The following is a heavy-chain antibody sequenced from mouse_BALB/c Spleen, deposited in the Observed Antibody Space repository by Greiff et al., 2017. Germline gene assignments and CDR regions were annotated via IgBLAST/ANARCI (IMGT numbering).Heavy chain of an antibody. J-gene: IGHJ3*01. D-gene: IGHD1-1*01. CDR2: IRNKANGYTT. V-gene: IGHV7-3*02. Sequence: EVKLVESGGGLVQPGGSLRLSCATSGFTFTDYYMSWVRQPPGKALEWLGFIRNKANGYTTEYSASVKGRFTISRDNSQSILYLQMNTLRAEDSATYYCAREPFITTTRAFAYWGQGTLVTVSA. CDR1: GFTFTDYY. CDR3: AREPFITTTRAFAY.